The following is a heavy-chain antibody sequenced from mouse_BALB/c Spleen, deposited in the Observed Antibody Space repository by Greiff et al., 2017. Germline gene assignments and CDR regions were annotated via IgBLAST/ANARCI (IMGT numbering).Heavy chain of an antibody. CDR3: ARYKKESYGYDGDWFAY. V-gene: IGHV5-17*02. D-gene: IGHD2-2*01. J-gene: IGHJ3*01. CDR1: GFTFSSFG. Sequence: DVKLVESGGGLVQPGGSRKLSCAASGFTFSSFGMHWVRQAPEKGLEWVAYISSGSSTIYYADTVKGRFTISRDNPKNTLFLQMTSLRSEDTAMYYCARYKKESYGYDGDWFAYWGQGTLVTVSA. CDR2: ISSGSSTI.